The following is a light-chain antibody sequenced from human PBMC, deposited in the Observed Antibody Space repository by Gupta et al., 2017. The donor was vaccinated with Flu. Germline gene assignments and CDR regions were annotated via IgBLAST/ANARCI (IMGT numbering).Light chain of an antibody. CDR3: QQSYN. V-gene: IGKV1-33*01. Sequence: DIQMTQSPSSLSASVGDRVTITCQASQDISNYLNWYQQKPGKATKLRGYEASDLETGVPARFSGRGSGTDVTGASSSLRPEDIGTNYCQQSYNFGQGTKLEIK. J-gene: IGKJ2*01. CDR2: EAS. CDR1: QDISNY.